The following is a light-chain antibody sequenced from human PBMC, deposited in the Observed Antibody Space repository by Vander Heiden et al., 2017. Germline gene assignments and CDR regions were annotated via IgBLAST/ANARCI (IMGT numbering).Light chain of an antibody. CDR2: DES. Sequence: SYVLSQPPSVSVAPGQTARITCGGNNIGSKRVHWCQQKPGQAPVLVVYDESDRPSGIPERVSGSNSGNTATLTISRVEAGDEADYYCQVWDSSSDHVVLGGGTKL. J-gene: IGLJ2*01. CDR3: QVWDSSSDHVV. V-gene: IGLV3-21*02. CDR1: NIGSKR.